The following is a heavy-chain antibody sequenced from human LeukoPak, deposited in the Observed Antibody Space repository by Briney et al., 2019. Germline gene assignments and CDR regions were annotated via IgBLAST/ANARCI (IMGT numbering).Heavy chain of an antibody. CDR3: VRNYGSGSYGAFDI. CDR2: IIPIFGTA. Sequence: GASVKVSCKASGGTFSSYAISWVRQAPGQGLEWMGGIIPIFGTANYAQKFQGRVTITADESTSTAYMELSSLRSEDPAVYYCVRNYGSGSYGAFDIWGQGTMVTVSS. V-gene: IGHV1-69*13. J-gene: IGHJ3*02. CDR1: GGTFSSYA. D-gene: IGHD3-10*01.